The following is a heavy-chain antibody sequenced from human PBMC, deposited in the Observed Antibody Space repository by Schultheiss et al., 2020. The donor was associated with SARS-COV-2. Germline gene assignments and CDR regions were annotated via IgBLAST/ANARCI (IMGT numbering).Heavy chain of an antibody. CDR3: ARRRGSVVVVAADYFDY. J-gene: IGHJ4*02. CDR1: GGSISSSSYY. V-gene: IGHV4-39*01. CDR2: IYYSGST. D-gene: IGHD2-15*01. Sequence: SETLSLTCTVSGGSISSSSYYWGWIRQPPGKGLEWIGSIYYSGSTYYNPSLKSRVTISVDTSKNQFSLKLSSVTAADTAVYYCARRRGSVVVVAADYFDYWGQGTLVTVSS.